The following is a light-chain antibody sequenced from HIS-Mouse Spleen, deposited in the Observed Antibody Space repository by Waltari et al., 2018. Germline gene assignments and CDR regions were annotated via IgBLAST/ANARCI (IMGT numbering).Light chain of an antibody. Sequence: QSALTQPASVSGSPGQSITISCTGTSSDVGGYNYVSWYQQHPGKAPKLMIYDVSNRPSGFSNRFSGSKPGNTASLTISGLQAEDEADYYCSSYTSSSTWVFGGGTKLTVL. CDR3: SSYTSSSTWV. V-gene: IGLV2-14*03. CDR1: SSDVGGYNY. J-gene: IGLJ3*02. CDR2: DVS.